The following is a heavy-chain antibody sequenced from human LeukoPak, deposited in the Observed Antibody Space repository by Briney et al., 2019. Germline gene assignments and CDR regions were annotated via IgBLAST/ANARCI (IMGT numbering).Heavy chain of an antibody. J-gene: IGHJ4*02. Sequence: SETLSLTCTVSGGSISSYYWSWIRQPPGKGLEWIAYIYYSGSTNYNPSLKSRVTISVDTSKNQFSLKLSSVTAADTAVYYCATYPFRGATHYFDYWGQGILVTVSS. CDR3: ATYPFRGATHYFDY. V-gene: IGHV4-59*01. CDR1: GGSISSYY. D-gene: IGHD3-10*01. CDR2: IYYSGST.